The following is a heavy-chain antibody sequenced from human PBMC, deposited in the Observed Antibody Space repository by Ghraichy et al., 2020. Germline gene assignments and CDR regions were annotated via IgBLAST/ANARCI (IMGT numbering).Heavy chain of an antibody. V-gene: IGHV4-39*01. CDR1: GGSISSSSYY. D-gene: IGHD3-10*01. Sequence: SETLSLTCTVSGGSISSSSYYWGWLRQPPGKGLEWIGSIYYSWSTYYNPSLKSRVTISVDTSKNQFSLKLSSVTAADTAVYYCARRMGSYGSGVDYWVQGALLAVSS. CDR3: ARRMGSYGSGVDY. CDR2: IYYSWST. J-gene: IGHJ4*02.